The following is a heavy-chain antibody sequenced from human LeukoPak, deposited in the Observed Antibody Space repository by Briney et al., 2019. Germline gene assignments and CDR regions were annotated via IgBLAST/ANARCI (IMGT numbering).Heavy chain of an antibody. CDR3: TRGGAGYPFDY. D-gene: IGHD1-26*01. CDR2: IYSDGYT. V-gene: IGHV3-53*01. J-gene: IGHJ4*02. Sequence: GGSLRLSCAVSGLIVSSNYMSWVRQAPGRGLEWVSTIYSDGYTYYAGSVKGRFTISRDNSKKTLYLQMNSLRAEDTAVYYCTRGGAGYPFDYWGQGTLVTVSS. CDR1: GLIVSSNY.